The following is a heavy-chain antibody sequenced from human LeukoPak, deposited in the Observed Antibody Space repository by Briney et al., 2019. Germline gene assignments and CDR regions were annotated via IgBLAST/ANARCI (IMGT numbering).Heavy chain of an antibody. V-gene: IGHV1-8*01. CDR1: GYTFTSYD. Sequence: ASVKVSCKASGYTFTSYDINWVRQATGQGLEWMGWMNPNSGNTGYAQKFQGRVTMTRNTSMSTAYMELSSLRSEDTAVYYCARALFIAAAGNIGLGYWGQGTLVTVSS. CDR3: ARALFIAAAGNIGLGY. J-gene: IGHJ4*02. CDR2: MNPNSGNT. D-gene: IGHD6-13*01.